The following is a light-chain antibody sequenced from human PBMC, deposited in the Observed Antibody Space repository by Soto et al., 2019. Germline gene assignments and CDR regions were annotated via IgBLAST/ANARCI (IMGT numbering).Light chain of an antibody. CDR3: QQYNNWRT. V-gene: IGKV3-15*01. CDR1: QSVSSI. J-gene: IGKJ1*01. Sequence: EIVMTQSPATLSVSPGERDTISCRASQSVSSILAWYQQKPGQAPRLLIYGASTRATGIPARFSGSVSGTEFTLTISSLQSEDFAVYYCQQYNNWRTFGQGTKVDIK. CDR2: GAS.